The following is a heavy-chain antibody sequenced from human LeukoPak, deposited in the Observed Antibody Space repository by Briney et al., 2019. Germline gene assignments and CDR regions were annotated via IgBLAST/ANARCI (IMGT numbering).Heavy chain of an antibody. CDR2: IDTGGTT. CDR3: AGHNRGGYDFFDF. V-gene: IGHV3-53*01. J-gene: IGHJ4*02. Sequence: GGSLRLSRAASVFTVSFNYMNWVPQAPGEGLEWGSLIDTGGTTYYADSVEGRFTISRDSSKHTLFLQMNNLRADDTAVYFCAGHNRGGYDFFDFWGQGTLVTVAS. D-gene: IGHD5-12*01. CDR1: VFTVSFNY.